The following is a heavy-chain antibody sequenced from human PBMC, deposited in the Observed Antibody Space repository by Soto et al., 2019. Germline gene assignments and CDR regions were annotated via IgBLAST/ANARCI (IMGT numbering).Heavy chain of an antibody. J-gene: IGHJ3*02. CDR1: GGFVSSGTYY. CDR3: ALVERGTATTVVDAFDI. CDR2: MSHSGRT. Sequence: QVQLQQWGAGLLKPSETLSLTCAVYGGFVSSGTYYWSWIRQPPGKGLEWIGEMSHSGRTHFIPSLKSRVTISVDTSKNQFSLKMSSVTAADTALYYCALVERGTATTVVDAFDIWGPGTMVTVSS. D-gene: IGHD1-1*01. V-gene: IGHV4-34*01.